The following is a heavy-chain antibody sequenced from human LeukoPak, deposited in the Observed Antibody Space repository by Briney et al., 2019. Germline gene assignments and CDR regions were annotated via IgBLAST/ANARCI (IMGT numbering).Heavy chain of an antibody. CDR1: GGSISSYY. CDR3: ARVSRSGNYYGSGSYLNWFDP. D-gene: IGHD3-10*01. CDR2: IYTSGST. J-gene: IGHJ5*02. Sequence: SETLSLICAVSGGSISSYYWSWIRQPAGKGLEWIGRIYTSGSTNYNPSLKSRVTMSVDTSKNQFSLKLSSVTAADTAVYYGARVSRSGNYYGSGSYLNWFDPWGQGTLVTVSS. V-gene: IGHV4-4*07.